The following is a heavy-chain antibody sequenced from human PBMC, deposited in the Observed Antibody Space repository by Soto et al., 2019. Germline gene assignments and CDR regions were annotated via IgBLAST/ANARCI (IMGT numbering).Heavy chain of an antibody. J-gene: IGHJ4*02. CDR3: ILYCSGGSCYSH. CDR2: IKSKTDGGTT. CDR1: GFTFSNAW. Sequence: EVQLVESGGGLVKPGGSLRLSCAASGFTFSNAWMSWVRQAPGKGLEWVGRIKSKTDGGTTDYAAPVKGRFTISRDDSENTLYLQMNSLKTEDTAVYYCILYCSGGSCYSHWGQGTLVTVSS. D-gene: IGHD2-15*01. V-gene: IGHV3-15*01.